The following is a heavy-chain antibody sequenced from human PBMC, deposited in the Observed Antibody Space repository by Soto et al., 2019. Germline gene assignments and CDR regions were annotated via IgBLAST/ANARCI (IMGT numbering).Heavy chain of an antibody. J-gene: IGHJ3*01. D-gene: IGHD3-22*01. CDR2: IIPIFGTT. CDR3: ARDRPYYHDSSGYYSQKAFEV. Sequence: QVQLVQSGAEVKKPGSSVRVSCKASGGTFSDYAITWVRQAPGHGLEWMGGIIPIFGTTNYAQKFQGRVSITAAESTVTAYMEQSSLRSEDSAIYYCARDRPYYHDSSGYYSQKAFEVWGQGTMVTVSS. V-gene: IGHV1-69*01. CDR1: GGTFSDYA.